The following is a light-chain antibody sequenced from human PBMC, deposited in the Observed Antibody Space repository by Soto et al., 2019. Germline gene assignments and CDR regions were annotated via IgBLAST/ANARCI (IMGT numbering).Light chain of an antibody. V-gene: IGKV1-5*01. J-gene: IGKJ1*01. CDR3: QQYNNWWT. Sequence: DIQMTQSPSTLSASVEDIVTITCRAIQSIVRWFAWDQQKPGKATNLLIYDASTLKSGVPSRFSGSGSGTEFTLTISSLQSEDFAVYYCQQYNNWWTFGQGTKVDIK. CDR1: QSIVRW. CDR2: DAS.